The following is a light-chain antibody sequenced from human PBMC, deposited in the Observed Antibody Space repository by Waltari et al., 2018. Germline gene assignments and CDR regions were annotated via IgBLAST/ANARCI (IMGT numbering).Light chain of an antibody. J-gene: IGLJ1*01. Sequence: QSALTQPRSVSGSPGQSVTISCTGTSSDVVGYNYVSWYQQHPGKAPKLMIYDVSKRPSGVPDRFSGSKSGNTASLTISGLQAEDEADYYCCSYAGSYTFDVFGTGTKVTVL. V-gene: IGLV2-11*01. CDR3: CSYAGSYTFDV. CDR1: SSDVVGYNY. CDR2: DVS.